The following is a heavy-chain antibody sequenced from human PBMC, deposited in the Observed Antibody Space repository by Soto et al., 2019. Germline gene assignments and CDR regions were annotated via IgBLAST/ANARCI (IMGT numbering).Heavy chain of an antibody. J-gene: IGHJ4*02. D-gene: IGHD3-22*01. Sequence: GGSLRLSCAASGFTFSSYGMHWVRQAPGKGLEWVAVIWYDGSNKYYADSVKGRFTISRDNSKNTLYLQMNSLRAEDTAVYYCARDEYYDSSGPFDYWGQGTLVTVSS. V-gene: IGHV3-33*08. CDR1: GFTFSSYG. CDR3: ARDEYYDSSGPFDY. CDR2: IWYDGSNK.